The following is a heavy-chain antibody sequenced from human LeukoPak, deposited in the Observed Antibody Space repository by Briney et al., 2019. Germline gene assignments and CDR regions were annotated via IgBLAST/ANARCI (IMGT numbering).Heavy chain of an antibody. V-gene: IGHV3-30-3*01. D-gene: IGHD3-22*01. Sequence: GGSLRLSCAASGFTFSRYAMHWVRQAPGKGLEWVAVISYDGSNKYYADSVKGRFTISRDNPKNTLYVQMNSLRAEDTAVYYCARSQTYYYDSSASHWGQGTLVTVSS. J-gene: IGHJ4*02. CDR2: ISYDGSNK. CDR3: ARSQTYYYDSSASH. CDR1: GFTFSRYA.